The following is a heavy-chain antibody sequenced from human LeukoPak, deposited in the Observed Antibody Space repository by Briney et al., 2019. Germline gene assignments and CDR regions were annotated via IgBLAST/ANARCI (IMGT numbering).Heavy chain of an antibody. CDR3: ARGATPDY. CDR1: GFIFSSYS. CDR2: ISSGSSTI. J-gene: IGHJ4*02. Sequence: GGSLRLSCGASGFIFSSYSMNWVRQAPGKGLEWVSSISSGSSTIYYADSVKGRFTISRDNAKNSLYLQMNSLRDEDTAVYYCARGATPDYWGQGTLVTVSS. V-gene: IGHV3-48*02.